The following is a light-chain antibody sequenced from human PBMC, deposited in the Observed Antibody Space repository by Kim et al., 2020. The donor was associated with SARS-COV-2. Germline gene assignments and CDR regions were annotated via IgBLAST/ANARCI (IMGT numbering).Light chain of an antibody. CDR1: QSLSSY. Sequence: EIVVTQSPATLSLSPGDRATLSCRATQSLSSYLSWYQQKPGQAPRLLIYDASTRATGVPARFSGSGSGTDFTLTISSLEAEDFAVYFCQQRTNWPPELAFGGGTKVDIK. CDR3: QQRTNWPPELA. J-gene: IGKJ4*01. V-gene: IGKV3-11*01. CDR2: DAS.